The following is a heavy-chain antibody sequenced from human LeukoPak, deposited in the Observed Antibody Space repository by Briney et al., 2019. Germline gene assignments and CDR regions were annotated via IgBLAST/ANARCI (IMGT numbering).Heavy chain of an antibody. D-gene: IGHD6-13*01. CDR3: ARGYSSSWFDAFDI. CDR2: IYTSGST. Sequence: RPSETLSLTCTVSGRSISSYSWSWIRQPAGKGLEWIGRIYTSGSTNYNPSLKSRVTMSVDTSKNQFSLKLSSVTTADTAVYYCARGYSSSWFDAFDIWGQGTMVTVSS. J-gene: IGHJ3*02. CDR1: GRSISSYS. V-gene: IGHV4-4*07.